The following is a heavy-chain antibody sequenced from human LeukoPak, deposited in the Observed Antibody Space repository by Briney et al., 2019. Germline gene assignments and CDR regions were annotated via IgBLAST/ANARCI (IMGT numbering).Heavy chain of an antibody. CDR1: GYTFTGYY. CDR3: ARDRGYDSSGYYPTLAN. CDR2: INPNSGGT. J-gene: IGHJ4*02. V-gene: IGHV1-2*02. D-gene: IGHD3-22*01. Sequence: ASVKVSCKASGYTFTGYYMHWVRQAPGQGLERMGWINPNSGGTNYAQKFQGRVTMTRDTSISTAYMELSRLRSDDTAVYYCARDRGYDSSGYYPTLANWGQGTLVTVSS.